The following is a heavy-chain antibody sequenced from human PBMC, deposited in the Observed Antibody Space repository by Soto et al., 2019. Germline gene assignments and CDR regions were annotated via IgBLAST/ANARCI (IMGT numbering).Heavy chain of an antibody. J-gene: IGHJ5*02. Sequence: QITLKESGPTLVKPTQTLTLTCTFSGFSLSTSGVGVGWIRQPPGKALEWLAFIYWDDDKRYSPSLKSRLTSTKXTXKNXVVLTMTNMDPVDTATYYCAHRRVVPAKGNNWFDTWGQGTLVIVSS. CDR1: GFSLSTSGVG. V-gene: IGHV2-5*02. CDR3: AHRRVVPAKGNNWFDT. D-gene: IGHD2-15*01. CDR2: IYWDDDK.